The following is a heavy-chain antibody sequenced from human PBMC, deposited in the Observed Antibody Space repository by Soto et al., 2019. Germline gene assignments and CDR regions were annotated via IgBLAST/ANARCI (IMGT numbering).Heavy chain of an antibody. J-gene: IGHJ5*02. D-gene: IGHD6-13*01. V-gene: IGHV1-18*01. CDR1: GYTFTSYG. CDR3: ARTAGNSVICFDP. CDR2: ISAYNGNT. Sequence: VASLKLSCKSSGYTFTSYGISWVRHAPGQGLEWMGWISAYNGNTNYAQKLQGRVTMTTDTSTSTAYMELRSLRSDDTAVYYCARTAGNSVICFDPWGQGTLVTVSS.